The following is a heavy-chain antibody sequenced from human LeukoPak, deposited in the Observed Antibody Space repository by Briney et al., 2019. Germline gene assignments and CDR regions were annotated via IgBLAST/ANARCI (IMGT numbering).Heavy chain of an antibody. V-gene: IGHV3-23*01. CDR2: TSGSGGST. D-gene: IGHD5-12*01. J-gene: IGHJ4*02. Sequence: GGSLRLSCAASGFTFSSYAMSWVRQAPGKGLEWVSATSGSGGSTYYADSVKGRFTISRDNSKNTLYLQMNSLRAEDTAVYYCAKYSGYDLGQHEYWGQGTLVTVSS. CDR3: AKYSGYDLGQHEY. CDR1: GFTFSSYA.